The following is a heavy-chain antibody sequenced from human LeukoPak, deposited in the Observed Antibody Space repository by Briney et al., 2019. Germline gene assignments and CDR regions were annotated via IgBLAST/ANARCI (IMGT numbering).Heavy chain of an antibody. D-gene: IGHD6-19*01. V-gene: IGHV5-51*01. CDR1: GYSFTSYW. Sequence: GESLKISCKGSGYSFTSYWIGWVRQMPGKCLEWMGIIYPGDSDIRYSPSFQGQVTISADKSISTAYLQWSSLKASDTAMYYCATTYSSGTDAFDIWGPGTMVTVSS. CDR3: ATTYSSGTDAFDI. J-gene: IGHJ3*02. CDR2: IYPGDSDI.